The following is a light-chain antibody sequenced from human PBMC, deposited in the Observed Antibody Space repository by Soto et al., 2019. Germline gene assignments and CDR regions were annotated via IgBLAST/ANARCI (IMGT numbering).Light chain of an antibody. CDR3: MQRSEFPYT. CDR2: TVS. CDR1: QRVLDSGDGNTY. Sequence: DIVMTQTPLSLPVTPGEPASISCRSSQRVLDSGDGNTYLDWYLQKPGQSPRLLIYTVSYRASGVPNRFSGSGSGTDFTLKISRVEAEDVGVYYCMQRSEFPYTFGQGTKLEIK. J-gene: IGKJ2*01. V-gene: IGKV2-40*01.